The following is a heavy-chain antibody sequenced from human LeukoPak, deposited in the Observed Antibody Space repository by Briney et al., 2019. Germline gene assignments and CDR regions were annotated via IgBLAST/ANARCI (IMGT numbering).Heavy chain of an antibody. CDR2: IYTSGST. CDR1: GDSISTYY. V-gene: IGHV4-4*09. D-gene: IGHD1-26*01. CDR3: ARHTQSGSYYGWFDP. Sequence: SETLSLTCAVSGDSISTYYWSWIRQPPGKGLEWIGYIYTSGSTSYNPSLESRVTISVDTSKNQFSLKLSSVTAADTAVYYCARHTQSGSYYGWFDPWGQGTLVTVSS. J-gene: IGHJ5*02.